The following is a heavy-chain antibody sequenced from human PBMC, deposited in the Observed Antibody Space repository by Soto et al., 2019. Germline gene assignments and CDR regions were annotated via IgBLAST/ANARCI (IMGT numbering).Heavy chain of an antibody. CDR1: GYTLTELS. Sequence: ASVKVSCKVSGYTLTELSMNWVRQAPGKGLEWMGGFDPEDGETIYAQKFQGRVTMTEDTSTDTAYMELSSLRSEDTAVYYCATGLRFLEWLFDRYMDVWGKGTTVTVSS. CDR2: FDPEDGET. J-gene: IGHJ6*03. D-gene: IGHD3-3*01. CDR3: ATGLRFLEWLFDRYMDV. V-gene: IGHV1-24*01.